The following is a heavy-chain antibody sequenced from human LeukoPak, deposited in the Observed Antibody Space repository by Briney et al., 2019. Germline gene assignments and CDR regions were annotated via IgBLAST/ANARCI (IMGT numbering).Heavy chain of an antibody. CDR2: IWYDGSNK. D-gene: IGHD5-12*01. Sequence: PGRSLRLSCAASGFTFSSYGMHWVRQAPGKGLEWVAVIWYDGSNKYYADSVKGRFTISRDNSKNTLYLQMNSLRAEDTAVYYCARDRNSGYDSVDYWGQGTLVTVS. CDR3: ARDRNSGYDSVDY. CDR1: GFTFSSYG. V-gene: IGHV3-33*01. J-gene: IGHJ4*02.